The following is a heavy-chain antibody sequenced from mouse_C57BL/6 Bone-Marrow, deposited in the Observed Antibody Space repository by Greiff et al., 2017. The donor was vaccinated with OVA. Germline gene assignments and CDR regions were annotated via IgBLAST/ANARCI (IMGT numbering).Heavy chain of an antibody. CDR1: GYTFTDYY. CDR3: EGLRHGYAMDY. D-gene: IGHD2-4*01. J-gene: IGHJ4*01. V-gene: IGHV1-26*01. Sequence: EVQLQQSGPELVKPGASVKISCKASGYTFTDYYMNWVKQSHGKSLEWIGDINPNNGGTSYNQKFKGKATLTVDKSSSTAYMELRSLTSEDSAVYYCEGLRHGYAMDYWGQGTSVTVSS. CDR2: INPNNGGT.